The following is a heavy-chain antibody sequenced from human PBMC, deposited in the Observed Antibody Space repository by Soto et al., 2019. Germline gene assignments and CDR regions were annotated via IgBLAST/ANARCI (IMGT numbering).Heavy chain of an antibody. Sequence: GGSLRLSXAGSGFTFSDNYMSWIRQAPGQGLEWVSYMSSSGVTVFYADSVKGRFTISRDNAKNSLFLQMNRLRVEDTAVYYCARNTISATGADYYGLDVWGQGTTVTVS. V-gene: IGHV3-11*01. CDR2: MSSSGVTV. D-gene: IGHD6-13*01. CDR1: GFTFSDNY. J-gene: IGHJ6*02. CDR3: ARNTISATGADYYGLDV.